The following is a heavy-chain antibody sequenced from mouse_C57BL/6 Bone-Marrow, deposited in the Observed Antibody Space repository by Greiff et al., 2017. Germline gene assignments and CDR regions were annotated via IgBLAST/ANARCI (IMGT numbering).Heavy chain of an antibody. CDR1: GYTFTSYW. J-gene: IGHJ1*03. CDR2: IYPSDSET. Sequence: QVQLQQSGAEMVRPGSSVKLSCKASGYTFTSYWMDWVKQRPGQGLEWIGNIYPSDSETHYNQKFKDKATLTVDKSSSTAYMQLSSLTSEDSAVWYCARYRRSDGSSYWYFVVGGTGTTVTVSS. CDR3: ARYRRSDGSSYWYFVV. D-gene: IGHD1-1*01. V-gene: IGHV1-61*01.